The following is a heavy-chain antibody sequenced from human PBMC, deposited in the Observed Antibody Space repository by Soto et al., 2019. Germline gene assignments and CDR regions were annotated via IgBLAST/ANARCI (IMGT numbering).Heavy chain of an antibody. D-gene: IGHD1-1*01. CDR2: IYYNGGTT. CDR1: GGSLTTYY. V-gene: IGHV4-59*01. Sequence: SETLSLTCTVSGGSLTTYYWSWVRQPPGKGLEWIGYIYYNGGTTKYNPSLNSRVTISVDTSKNQFSLDLSSVTAADTAVYHCTRIWNDGLGDVWGQGITVTVSS. J-gene: IGHJ6*02. CDR3: TRIWNDGLGDV.